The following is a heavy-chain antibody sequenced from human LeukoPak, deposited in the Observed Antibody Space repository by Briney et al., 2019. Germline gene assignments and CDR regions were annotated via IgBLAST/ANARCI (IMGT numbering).Heavy chain of an antibody. V-gene: IGHV3-30-3*01. CDR3: ARDFRGADY. J-gene: IGHJ4*02. CDR1: GFTFSSKS. Sequence: GGSLRLSCVASGFTFSSKSLHWVRQPPGRGLEWVSFISSDGSRKYYGDFVEGRFTISRDNAKNSLYLQMNSLRAEDTAVYYCARDFRGADYWGQGTLVTVSS. D-gene: IGHD4/OR15-4a*01. CDR2: ISSDGSRK.